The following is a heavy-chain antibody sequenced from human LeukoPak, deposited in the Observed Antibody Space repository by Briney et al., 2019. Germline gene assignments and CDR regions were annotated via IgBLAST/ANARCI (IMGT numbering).Heavy chain of an antibody. J-gene: IGHJ4*02. D-gene: IGHD3-10*01. CDR3: AKEHYGSGSYYNRGWVDY. CDR1: GYTFTSNY. V-gene: IGHV1-46*01. Sequence: ASVKVSCKAFGYTFTSNYMHWVRQAPGQGPEWMGVISPSGGSTTYAQKFQGRVTLTRDMSTSTDYLELSSLRAEDTAVYYCAKEHYGSGSYYNRGWVDYWGQGTLVTVSS. CDR2: ISPSGGST.